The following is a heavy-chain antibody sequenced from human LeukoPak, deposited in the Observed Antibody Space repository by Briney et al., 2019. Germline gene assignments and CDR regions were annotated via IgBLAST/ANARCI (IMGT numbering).Heavy chain of an antibody. Sequence: PSETLSVTCTVSGGSISSSSYYWGWIRQPPGKGLEWIGSIYYSGSTYYNPSLKSRVTISVDTSKNQFSLKLSSVTAADTAVYYCARDRRIAVAGGVLVDPWGQGTLVTVSS. CDR3: ARDRRIAVAGGVLVDP. CDR1: GGSISSSSYY. D-gene: IGHD6-19*01. V-gene: IGHV4-39*07. J-gene: IGHJ5*02. CDR2: IYYSGST.